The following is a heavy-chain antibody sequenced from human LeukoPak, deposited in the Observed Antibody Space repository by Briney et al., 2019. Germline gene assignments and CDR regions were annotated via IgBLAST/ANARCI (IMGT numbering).Heavy chain of an antibody. D-gene: IGHD3-22*01. CDR3: ARARDYYDSSGYLY. V-gene: IGHV3-30*03. Sequence: PGGSLRLSCAASGFTFSSYGMHWVRQAPGKGLEWVAVISYDGSNKYYADSVKGRFTISRDNSKNTLYLQMNSLRAEDTAVYYCARARDYYDSSGYLYWGQGTLVTVSS. CDR1: GFTFSSYG. CDR2: ISYDGSNK. J-gene: IGHJ4*02.